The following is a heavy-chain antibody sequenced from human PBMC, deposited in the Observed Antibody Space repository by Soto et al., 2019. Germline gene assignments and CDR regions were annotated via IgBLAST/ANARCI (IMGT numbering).Heavy chain of an antibody. D-gene: IGHD3-3*01. V-gene: IGHV1-8*01. CDR2: MNPNSGNT. CDR3: ARLLRFLEWRGYYYYSGMDV. J-gene: IGHJ6*02. Sequence: ASVKVSCKASGYTFTSYDINWVRQATGQGLEWMGWMNPNSGNTGYAQKFQGRVTMTRNTSISTAYMELSSLRSEDTAVYYCARLLRFLEWRGYYYYSGMDVCGQGPTVTVSS. CDR1: GYTFTSYD.